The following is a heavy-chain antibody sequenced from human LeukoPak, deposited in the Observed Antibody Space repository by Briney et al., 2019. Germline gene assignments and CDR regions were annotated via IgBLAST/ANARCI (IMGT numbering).Heavy chain of an antibody. V-gene: IGHV4-61*01. J-gene: IGHJ4*02. CDR2: IYYSGGT. D-gene: IGHD2-15*01. CDR3: AREPCSGGSCYGFDY. CDR1: GGSVSSGSYY. Sequence: PSETLSLTCTVSGGSVSSGSYYWSWIRQPPGKGLEWIGYIYYSGGTNYNPSLKSRDTISVDTSKNQFSLKLSSVTAADTAVYYCAREPCSGGSCYGFDYWGQGTLVTVSS.